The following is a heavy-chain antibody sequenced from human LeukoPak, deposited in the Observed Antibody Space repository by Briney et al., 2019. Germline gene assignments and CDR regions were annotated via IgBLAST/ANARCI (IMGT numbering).Heavy chain of an antibody. CDR1: GITVSNYD. Sequence: GGSLSLSCAVSGITVSNYDMSWVRQAPGKGLEWVAGISGSGGGTNYADSVKGRFTISRDNFKNTLYLQMNSLRAEDTAVYYCARDPYGRSPLDYWGQGTLVTVSS. CDR3: ARDPYGRSPLDY. V-gene: IGHV3-23*01. CDR2: ISGSGGGT. J-gene: IGHJ4*02. D-gene: IGHD4-17*01.